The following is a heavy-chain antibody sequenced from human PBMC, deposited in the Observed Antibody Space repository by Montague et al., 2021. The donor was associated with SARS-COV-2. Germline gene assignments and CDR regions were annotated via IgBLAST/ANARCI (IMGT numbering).Heavy chain of an antibody. V-gene: IGHV3-23*01. J-gene: IGHJ6*02. CDR2: ISGSGGST. CDR1: GFTFSSYA. Sequence: SLRLSCAASGFTFSSYAMSWVRQAPGKGLEWVSAISGSGGSTYYADSVKGRFTISRDNSKNTLYLQMDSLRAEDTAVYYCGKGVVVAATLNDWVDVWGQGTTVTVSS. CDR3: GKGVVVAATLNDWVDV. D-gene: IGHD2-15*01.